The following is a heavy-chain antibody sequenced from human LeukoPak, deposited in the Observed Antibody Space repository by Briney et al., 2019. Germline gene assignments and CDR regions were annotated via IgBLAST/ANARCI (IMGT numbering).Heavy chain of an antibody. V-gene: IGHV4-59*08. J-gene: IGHJ4*02. CDR3: ARHTSGSSLDY. CDR1: GGSLSSYY. D-gene: IGHD2-2*01. Sequence: PSETLSLTCTVSGGSLSSYYWSWIRQPPGKGLEWIGYIYYSGSTKYNPSLKSRVTISVDTSKNQFSLRLNSVTATDTAVYYCARHTSGSSLDYWGQGSLVTVSS. CDR2: IYYSGST.